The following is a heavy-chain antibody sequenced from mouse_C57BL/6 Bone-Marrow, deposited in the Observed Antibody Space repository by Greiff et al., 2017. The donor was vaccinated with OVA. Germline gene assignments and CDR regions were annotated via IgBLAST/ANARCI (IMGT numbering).Heavy chain of an antibody. CDR1: GFTFSSYG. Sequence: VQLQQSGGDLVKPGGSLKLSCAASGFTFSSYGMSWVRQTPDKRLEWVATISSGGSYTYYPDSVNGRFTISRDNAKNTLYLQMSSLKSEDTAMYYCASYYYGSSLDWYFDVWGTGTTVTVSS. V-gene: IGHV5-6*01. CDR2: ISSGGSYT. J-gene: IGHJ1*03. D-gene: IGHD1-1*01. CDR3: ASYYYGSSLDWYFDV.